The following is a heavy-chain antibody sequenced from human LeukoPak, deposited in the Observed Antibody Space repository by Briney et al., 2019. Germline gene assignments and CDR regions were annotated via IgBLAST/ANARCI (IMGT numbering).Heavy chain of an antibody. CDR2: IYYTGST. CDR3: ARHRGLRNYYYYYGMDV. CDR1: GGSISSYY. Sequence: PSETLSLTCTVSGGSISSYYWSWIRQPPGKRLEYIGYIYYTGSTNYNPSLKSRVTISIDTSKNQFSLKLSSVTAADTAVYYCARHRGLRNYYYYYGMDVWGQGTTVTVSS. V-gene: IGHV4-59*08. J-gene: IGHJ6*02. D-gene: IGHD5-12*01.